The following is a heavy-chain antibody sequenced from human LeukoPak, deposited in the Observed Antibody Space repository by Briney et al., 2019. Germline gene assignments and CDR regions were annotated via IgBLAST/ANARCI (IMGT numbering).Heavy chain of an antibody. CDR3: ARQAGIAAAGYFDY. J-gene: IGHJ4*02. D-gene: IGHD6-13*01. V-gene: IGHV1-2*02. Sequence: ASVKVSCKASGYTFTGYYMHWVRQAPGQGLGWMGWINPNSGGTNYAQKFQGRVTMTRDTSISTAYMELSRLRSDDTAVYYCARQAGIAAAGYFDYWGQGTLVTVSS. CDR1: GYTFTGYY. CDR2: INPNSGGT.